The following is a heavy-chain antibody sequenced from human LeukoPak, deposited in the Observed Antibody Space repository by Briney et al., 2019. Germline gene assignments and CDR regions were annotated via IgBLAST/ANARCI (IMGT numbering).Heavy chain of an antibody. V-gene: IGHV4-59*01. CDR1: GGSFSGYY. CDR2: IYYSGST. Sequence: SETLSLNCAVYGGSFSGYYWSWIRQPPGKGLEWIGYIYYSGSTNYNPSLKSRVTISVDTSKNQFSLKLSSVTAADTAVYYCARVRRGYYDSSGYSINYFDYWGQGTLVTVSS. D-gene: IGHD3-22*01. J-gene: IGHJ4*02. CDR3: ARVRRGYYDSSGYSINYFDY.